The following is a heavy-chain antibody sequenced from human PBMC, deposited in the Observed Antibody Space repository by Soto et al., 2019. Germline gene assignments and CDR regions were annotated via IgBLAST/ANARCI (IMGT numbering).Heavy chain of an antibody. V-gene: IGHV3-23*01. Sequence: EVQLLESGGGLRQPGGSPRLSCVASGYNFNKYAVSWVRQAPGKGLEWVSAIGTSGDNTYYTDSVKGRFTISRDNSKNMLYLQMDSLTAEDTAVYYCARRAYYFDDTGSHAFDIWGQGTRVTVSS. CDR1: GYNFNKYA. D-gene: IGHD3-22*01. CDR3: ARRAYYFDDTGSHAFDI. CDR2: IGTSGDNT. J-gene: IGHJ3*02.